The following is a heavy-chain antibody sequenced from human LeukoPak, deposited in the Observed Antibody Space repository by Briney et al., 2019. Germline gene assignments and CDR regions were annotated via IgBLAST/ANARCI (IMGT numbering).Heavy chain of an antibody. CDR1: GGSISSSSYY. Sequence: NTSETLSLTCTVSGGSISSSSYYWGWIRQPPGKGLEWIGSIYYSGSTYYNPSLKSRVTISVDTSKNQFSLKLSSVTAADTAVYYCASGLSRPPYYMDVWGKGTTVTVSS. D-gene: IGHD3-22*01. CDR2: IYYSGST. V-gene: IGHV4-39*01. J-gene: IGHJ6*03. CDR3: ASGLSRPPYYMDV.